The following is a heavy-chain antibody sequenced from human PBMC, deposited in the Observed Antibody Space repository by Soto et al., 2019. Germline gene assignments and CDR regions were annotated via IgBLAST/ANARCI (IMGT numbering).Heavy chain of an antibody. J-gene: IGHJ5*02. CDR2: ISRSGSTI. CDR1: GFTFSDYY. Sequence: VQLVESGGGLVKPGGSLRLSCAASGFTFSDYYMSWIRKAPGKGLEWVSYISRSGSTIYYADSVKGRFTISRDNAKNSLYLQRNSLRAEDTAVYYCARSLGYCSGGSCYSGDFWFDPLGQGTLVTVSS. CDR3: ARSLGYCSGGSCYSGDFWFDP. D-gene: IGHD2-15*01. V-gene: IGHV3-11*01.